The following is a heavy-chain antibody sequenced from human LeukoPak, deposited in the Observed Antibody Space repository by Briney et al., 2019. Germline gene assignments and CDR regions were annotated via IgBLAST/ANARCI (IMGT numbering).Heavy chain of an antibody. CDR2: ISGSGGST. Sequence: GGSLRLSCAASGFTFSSYSMNWVRQAPGKGLEWVSAISGSGGSTYYADSVKGRFTISRDNSKNTLYLQMNSLRAEDTAVYYCAKEPEVEYYYYMDVWGKGTTVTVSS. J-gene: IGHJ6*03. CDR3: AKEPEVEYYYYMDV. V-gene: IGHV3-23*01. CDR1: GFTFSSYS. D-gene: IGHD1-1*01.